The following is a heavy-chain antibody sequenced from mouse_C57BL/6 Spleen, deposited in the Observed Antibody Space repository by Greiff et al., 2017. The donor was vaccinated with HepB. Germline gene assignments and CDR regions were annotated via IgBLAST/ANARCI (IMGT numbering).Heavy chain of an antibody. CDR3: AGGLRLACFGY. Sequence: QVQLQQSGAELVKPGASVKISCKASGYAFSSYWMNWVKQRPGKGLEWIGQIYPGDGDTNYNGKFKGKATLTADKSSSTAYLQLSSLTSEDSAVYFCAGGLRLACFGYWGQGTLVTVSA. J-gene: IGHJ3*01. CDR2: IYPGDGDT. V-gene: IGHV1-80*01. CDR1: GYAFSSYW. D-gene: IGHD2-12*01.